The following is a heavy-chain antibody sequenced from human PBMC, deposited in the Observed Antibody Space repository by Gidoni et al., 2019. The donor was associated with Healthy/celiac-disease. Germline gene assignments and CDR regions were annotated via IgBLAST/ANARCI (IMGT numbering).Heavy chain of an antibody. D-gene: IGHD3-10*01. CDR1: GFTFSSYG. V-gene: IGHV3-33*08. Sequence: QVQLVESGGGVVQPGRSLRLSCAASGFTFSSYGMHWVRQAQGKGLEWVAVIWYDGSNKYYADSVKGRFTISRDNSKNTLYLQMNSLRAEDTAVYYCARDKGMVRYQLGWFDPWGQGTLVTVSS. CDR2: IWYDGSNK. CDR3: ARDKGMVRYQLGWFDP. J-gene: IGHJ5*02.